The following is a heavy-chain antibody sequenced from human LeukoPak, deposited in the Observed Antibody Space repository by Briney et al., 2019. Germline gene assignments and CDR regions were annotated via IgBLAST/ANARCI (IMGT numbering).Heavy chain of an antibody. CDR1: GFTFSNYW. Sequence: PGGSLRLSCVASGFTFSNYWMGWVRQAPGKGLEWVANIKQDGGEKQYVDSVKGRFTISRDNARNSLYLQMNTLTAGDTAVYHCARDLFDFWGQGTLVTVSS. CDR2: IKQDGGEK. J-gene: IGHJ5*01. V-gene: IGHV3-7*01. CDR3: ARDLFDF.